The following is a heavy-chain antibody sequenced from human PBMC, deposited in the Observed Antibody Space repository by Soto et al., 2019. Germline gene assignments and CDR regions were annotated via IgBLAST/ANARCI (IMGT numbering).Heavy chain of an antibody. CDR3: ARETVVTATISWFDT. CDR2: IYYSGSS. Sequence: QVQLQESGPGLAKPSQTLSLTCSVSGDSISSGGYYWSWIRQHPGKGLEWIGYIYYSGSSYYNPSLKSRVTISVHTSKNQFCLRLSSVTAADSAVYYCARETVVTATISWFDTWGQGTLVTVSS. D-gene: IGHD2-21*02. V-gene: IGHV4-31*03. J-gene: IGHJ5*02. CDR1: GDSISSGGYY.